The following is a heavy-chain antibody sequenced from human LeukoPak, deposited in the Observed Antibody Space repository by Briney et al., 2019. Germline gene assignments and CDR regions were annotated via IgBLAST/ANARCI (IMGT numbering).Heavy chain of an antibody. CDR2: ISYDGSNK. D-gene: IGHD3-16*01. CDR3: AREGDQFDY. CDR1: GFTFSSYA. Sequence: GGSLRLSCAASGFTFSSYAMHWVRQAPGKGLEWVAVISYDGSNKYYADSVKGRFTISRDNSKNTLYLQMNSLRAEDTAVYYCAREGDQFDYWGQGTLVTVSS. V-gene: IGHV3-30*01. J-gene: IGHJ4*02.